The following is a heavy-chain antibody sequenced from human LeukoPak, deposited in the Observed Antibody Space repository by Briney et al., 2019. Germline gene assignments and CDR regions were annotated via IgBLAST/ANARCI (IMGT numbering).Heavy chain of an antibody. J-gene: IGHJ4*02. CDR1: GFTFSSYE. CDR2: ISSSGSAI. Sequence: AGGSLRLSCAASGFTFSSYEMNWVRQAPGKGLEWVSYISSSGSAIYYADSVKGRFTISRDNAKNSLYLQMNSLRAEDTAIYYCAKGSVADYYAGVYYFDYWGQGTLVTVSS. D-gene: IGHD3-10*01. CDR3: AKGSVADYYAGVYYFDY. V-gene: IGHV3-48*03.